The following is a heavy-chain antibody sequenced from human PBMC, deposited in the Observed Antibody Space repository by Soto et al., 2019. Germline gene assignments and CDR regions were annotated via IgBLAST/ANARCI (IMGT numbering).Heavy chain of an antibody. CDR1: GITFTNYW. Sequence: EVQLVESGGGSVQPGGSLRLSCVASGITFTNYWMHWVRQVPGKGLVWVARVDSDGRGTSYADFVKGRFTISRDNAKNTLYLQRNSLRVEDTAMYYCGTVFEHWGQGIPVTLSS. V-gene: IGHV3-74*01. CDR2: VDSDGRGT. J-gene: IGHJ4*02. CDR3: GTVFEH.